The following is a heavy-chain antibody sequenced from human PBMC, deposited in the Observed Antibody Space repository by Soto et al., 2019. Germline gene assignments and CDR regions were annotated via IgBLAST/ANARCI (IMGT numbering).Heavy chain of an antibody. CDR2: INHSGST. V-gene: IGHV4-34*01. D-gene: IGHD3-16*01. J-gene: IGHJ4*02. Sequence: PSETLSLTCAVYGGSFSGYYWSWIRQPPGKGLEWIGEINHSGSTNYNPSLKSRVTISVDTSKNQFSLKLSSVTAADTAVYYCASRGTFTFGGDYWGQGTLVTVS. CDR1: GGSFSGYY. CDR3: ASRGTFTFGGDY.